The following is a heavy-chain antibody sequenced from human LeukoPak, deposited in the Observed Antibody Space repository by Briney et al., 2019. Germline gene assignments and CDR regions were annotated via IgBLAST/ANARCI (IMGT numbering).Heavy chain of an antibody. CDR2: IEGNNNDI. J-gene: IGHJ4*02. V-gene: IGHV3-21*05. CDR3: ARDLNWGFDY. CDR1: GFTFSIYS. D-gene: IGHD7-27*01. Sequence: GGSLRLSCAASGFTFSIYSLNRVRQAPGKGLEWLSYIEGNNNDISYADSVKGRFTISRDNAKNSLYLQMNSLRDEDTAVYYCARDLNWGFDYWGQGTLVTVSS.